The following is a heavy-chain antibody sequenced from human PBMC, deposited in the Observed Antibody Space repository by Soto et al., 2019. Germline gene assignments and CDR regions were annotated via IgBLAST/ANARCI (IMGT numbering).Heavy chain of an antibody. J-gene: IGHJ4*02. CDR1: GGTFSGHA. D-gene: IGHD7-27*01. CDR2: LIPLFGTT. V-gene: IGHV1-69*06. CDR3: ARGPNWGYRFDA. Sequence: QVQLVQSGAEVRKPGSSVKVSCEASGGTFSGHAISWVRQAPGQGPEWMGGLIPLFGTTQHAQRFQGRLPITADKSTTTAYMELTSLRFEDTAIYYCARGPNWGYRFDAWGQGTLVTVSS.